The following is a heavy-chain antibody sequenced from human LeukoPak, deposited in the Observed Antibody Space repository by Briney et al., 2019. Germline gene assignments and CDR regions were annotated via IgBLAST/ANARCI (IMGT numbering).Heavy chain of an antibody. CDR3: AKDGSGNSYYYHYMDV. V-gene: IGHV3-23*01. CDR2: ISGSGGST. Sequence: GGSLRLSCAASGFTFSSYAMSWVRQAPGKGLEWVSAISGSGGSTYYADSVKGRFTISRDNSKNTLYLQMNSLRAEDTAVYYCAKDGSGNSYYYHYMDVWGKGTTVTVSS. D-gene: IGHD3-10*01. J-gene: IGHJ6*03. CDR1: GFTFSSYA.